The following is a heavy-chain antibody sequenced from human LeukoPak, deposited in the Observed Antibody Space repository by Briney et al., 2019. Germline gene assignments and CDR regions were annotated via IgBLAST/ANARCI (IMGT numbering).Heavy chain of an antibody. V-gene: IGHV1-2*06. D-gene: IGHD1-1*01. CDR2: INPSSGGT. Sequence: ASVKVSCKASGYTFTGSYIHWVRQAPGQGLEWVGRINPSSGGTSFAQKFQGSVTMTRDTSISAAYLKLSRLRSDDTAVYYCARGLENFDYWGQGTLATVSS. CDR3: ARGLENFDY. J-gene: IGHJ4*02. CDR1: GYTFTGSY.